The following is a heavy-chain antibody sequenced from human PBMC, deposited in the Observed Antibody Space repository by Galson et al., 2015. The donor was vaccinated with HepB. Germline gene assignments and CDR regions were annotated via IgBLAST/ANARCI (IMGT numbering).Heavy chain of an antibody. V-gene: IGHV3-30*04. J-gene: IGHJ3*02. D-gene: IGHD3-10*01. Sequence: SLRLSCAASGFTFSSYAMHWVRQAPGKGLEWVAVISYDGSNKYYADSVKGRFTISRDNSENTLYLQMNSLRAEDTAVYYCARAYYNYYGSGSYLGDAFDIWGQGTMVTVSS. CDR2: ISYDGSNK. CDR1: GFTFSSYA. CDR3: ARAYYNYYGSGSYLGDAFDI.